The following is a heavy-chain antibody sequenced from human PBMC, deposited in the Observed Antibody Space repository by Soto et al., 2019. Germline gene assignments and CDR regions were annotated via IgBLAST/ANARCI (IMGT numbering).Heavy chain of an antibody. D-gene: IGHD3-9*01. Sequence: QLHLQESGPGLVKPSETLSLTCTVTGVSIGTSGDYWGWVRQPPGKGLEWIGSVYRTGSVYYNPSLYNPSLESRLSITVDTSKNQFSLKLRSVSAADTAVYYCVDVFTGSTFGYWGQGTLVTVSS. J-gene: IGHJ4*02. V-gene: IGHV4-39*01. CDR1: GVSIGTSGDY. CDR2: VYRTGSV. CDR3: VDVFTGSTFGY.